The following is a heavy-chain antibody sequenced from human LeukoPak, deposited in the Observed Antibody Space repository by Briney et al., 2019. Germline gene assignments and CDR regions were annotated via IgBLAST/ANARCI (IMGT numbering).Heavy chain of an antibody. V-gene: IGHV3-23*01. D-gene: IGHD6-13*01. J-gene: IGHJ5*02. Sequence: GGSLRLSCAGSGFTFSTYAMTWVRQAPGKGLEWVSAITGSGGSTFYADSVKGRFTISRDNSKNTLYLQMNSLRAEDTAVYYCAKDQASGYPNWFDPWGQGTLVTVSA. CDR2: ITGSGGST. CDR1: GFTFSTYA. CDR3: AKDQASGYPNWFDP.